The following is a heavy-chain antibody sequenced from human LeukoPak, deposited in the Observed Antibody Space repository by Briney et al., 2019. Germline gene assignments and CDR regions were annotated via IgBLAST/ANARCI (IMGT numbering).Heavy chain of an antibody. CDR1: GDTFTSYG. Sequence: ASVKVSCKASGDTFTSYGLSWVRQAPGQGREWMGCISAYKRNTHYVQRLPGRGTMTTYTSTSTAYMALRSLRSDDTPVYFCARDPGNYWGQGPLVTVAS. D-gene: IGHD6-13*01. CDR2: ISAYKRNT. V-gene: IGHV1-18*01. J-gene: IGHJ4*02. CDR3: ARDPGNY.